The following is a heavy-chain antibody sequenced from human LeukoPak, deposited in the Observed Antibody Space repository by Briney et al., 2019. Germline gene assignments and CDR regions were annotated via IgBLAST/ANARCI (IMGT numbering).Heavy chain of an antibody. CDR3: ARQGLWELPTFDS. J-gene: IGHJ4*02. D-gene: IGHD1-26*01. Sequence: SETLSLTCTVSGGSISSGSYYWGYIRQPPQKGLEWIGSVYYSGSTYYNPSLKSRVTISVDTSKIQFSLKLGSVTAADTAVHYCARQGLWELPTFDSWGQGTLVSVSS. CDR1: GGSISSGSYY. V-gene: IGHV4-39*01. CDR2: VYYSGST.